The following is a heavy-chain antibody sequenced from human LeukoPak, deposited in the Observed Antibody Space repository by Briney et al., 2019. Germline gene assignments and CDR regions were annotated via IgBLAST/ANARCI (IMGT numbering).Heavy chain of an antibody. CDR2: LYSNSIT. Sequence: GGSLRLSCAASGFTVNNNYMTWVRQAPGKGLEWVSVLYSNSITYYADSVKGRFTISRDNSNNTLYLQMNSLRAEDTAVYYCARGPSSGYWGQGTLVTVSS. J-gene: IGHJ4*02. CDR3: ARGPSSGY. CDR1: GFTVNNNY. V-gene: IGHV3-53*01.